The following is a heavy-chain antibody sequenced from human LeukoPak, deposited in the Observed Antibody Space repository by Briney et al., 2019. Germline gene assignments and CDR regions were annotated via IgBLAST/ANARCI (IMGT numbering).Heavy chain of an antibody. CDR3: AKDINWNDGFDY. CDR2: ISGSGGST. D-gene: IGHD1-1*01. Sequence: GGSLRLSCAASGFTFSSYAMSWVRQAPGKGLDWVSAISGSGGSTYYADSVKGRFTISRDNSKNTLYLQMNSLRAEDTAVYYCAKDINWNDGFDYWGQGTLVTVSS. J-gene: IGHJ4*02. CDR1: GFTFSSYA. V-gene: IGHV3-23*01.